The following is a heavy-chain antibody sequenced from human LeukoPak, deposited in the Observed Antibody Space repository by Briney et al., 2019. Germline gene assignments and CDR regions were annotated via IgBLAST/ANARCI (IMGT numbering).Heavy chain of an antibody. J-gene: IGHJ5*02. V-gene: IGHV4-34*01. CDR2: INHSGST. D-gene: IGHD6-13*01. Sequence: MPSETLSLTCAVYGGSFSGYYWSWIRQPPGKGLEWIGEINHSGSTNYNPSLKSRVTISVDTSKNQFSLKLSSVTAADTAVYYCARGFRGGAAAVRRRSGWFDPWGQGTLVTVSS. CDR1: GGSFSGYY. CDR3: ARGFRGGAAAVRRRSGWFDP.